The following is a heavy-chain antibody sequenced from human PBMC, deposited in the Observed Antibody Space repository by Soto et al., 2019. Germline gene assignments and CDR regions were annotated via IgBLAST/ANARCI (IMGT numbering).Heavy chain of an antibody. CDR1: GYSFASHW. D-gene: IGHD1-26*01. CDR3: ARYSGSYWHYLDF. Sequence: PGESLKISCKGSGYSFASHWVAWVRQMPEKGLEWIGTTYPGDSDTKYSSAFRGHVTISADTSVSTAYLQWRSLEATDSAIYYCARYSGSYWHYLDFWGQGTLGTVPQ. J-gene: IGHJ4*02. CDR2: TYPGDSDT. V-gene: IGHV5-51*01.